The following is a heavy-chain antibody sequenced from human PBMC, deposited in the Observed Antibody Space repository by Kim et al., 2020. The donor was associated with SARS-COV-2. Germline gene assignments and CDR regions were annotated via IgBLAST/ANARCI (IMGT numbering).Heavy chain of an antibody. Sequence: TPARKSRITISADTSKNQCSLELSSVTAADTALYYCARTSGSGSRYFDYWGQGALVTVSS. D-gene: IGHD3-10*01. CDR3: ARTSGSGSRYFDY. V-gene: IGHV4-59*01. J-gene: IGHJ4*02.